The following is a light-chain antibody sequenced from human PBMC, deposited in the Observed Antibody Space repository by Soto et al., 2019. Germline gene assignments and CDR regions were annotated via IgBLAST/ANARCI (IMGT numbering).Light chain of an antibody. CDR3: QQYNNWPYT. CDR2: DAS. Sequence: EVVMTQSPATLSVSPGERATLSCRASQSVSGNLAWYQQKPGQAPRLLIYDASTRATGIPARFSASGSGTEFTLTISSLQSEDFAVYCCQQYNNWPYTFGQGANLEMK. CDR1: QSVSGN. V-gene: IGKV3-15*01. J-gene: IGKJ2*01.